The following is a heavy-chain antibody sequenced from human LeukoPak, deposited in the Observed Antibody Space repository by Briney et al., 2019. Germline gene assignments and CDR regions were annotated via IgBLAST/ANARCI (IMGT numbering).Heavy chain of an antibody. CDR3: ARGLYSYYYMDV. Sequence: ASVKVSCKAPGGTFSSYAISWVRQAPGQGLEWMGGIIPIFGTANYAQKFQGRVTVTTDESTSTAYMELSSLRSEDTAVYYCARGLYSYYYMDVWGKGTTVTVSS. CDR2: IIPIFGTA. V-gene: IGHV1-69*05. J-gene: IGHJ6*03. D-gene: IGHD2-2*02. CDR1: GGTFSSYA.